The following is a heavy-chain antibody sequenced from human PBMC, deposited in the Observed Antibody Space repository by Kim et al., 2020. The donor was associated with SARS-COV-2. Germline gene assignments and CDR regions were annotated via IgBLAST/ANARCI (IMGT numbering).Heavy chain of an antibody. Sequence: GGSLRLSCAASGFTFSSYAMSWVRQAPGKGLEWVSAISGSGGSTYYADSVKGRFTISRDNSKNTLYLQMNSRRAEDTAVYYCANQQLVQNYYYYGMDVWGQGTTVTVSS. CDR2: ISGSGGST. V-gene: IGHV3-23*01. CDR3: ANQQLVQNYYYYGMDV. CDR1: GFTFSSYA. D-gene: IGHD6-13*01. J-gene: IGHJ6*02.